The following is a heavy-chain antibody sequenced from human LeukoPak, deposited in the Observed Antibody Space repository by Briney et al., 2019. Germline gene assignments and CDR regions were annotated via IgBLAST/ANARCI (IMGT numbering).Heavy chain of an antibody. Sequence: PGRSPRLSCAASGFTFSTYAMIWVRQAPGKGPEWVSGISGSGSSTYSADSVKGRILISRDNSKNTLYLQMNGLRAEDTAVYYCAKARDFDFWSGYSNWFDPWGQGTLVTVSS. V-gene: IGHV3-23*01. D-gene: IGHD3-3*01. CDR3: AKARDFDFWSGYSNWFDP. J-gene: IGHJ5*02. CDR1: GFTFSTYA. CDR2: ISGSGSST.